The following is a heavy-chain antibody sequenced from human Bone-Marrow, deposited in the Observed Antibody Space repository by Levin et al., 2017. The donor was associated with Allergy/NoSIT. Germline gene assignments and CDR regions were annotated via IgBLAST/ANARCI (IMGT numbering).Heavy chain of an antibody. V-gene: IGHV3-48*01. J-gene: IGHJ4*02. CDR2: IGGDNYTK. D-gene: IGHD6-13*01. CDR3: AREGSWSSTWLGNYYFDY. CDR1: GFTFSSYG. Sequence: GESLKISCDASGFTFSSYGIIWVRQAPGKGLGWVLYIGGDNYTKYYADSVKGRFTISRDNVKKSLYLQMNSLRGEDTAVYYCAREGSWSSTWLGNYYFDYWGQGTLVTVSS.